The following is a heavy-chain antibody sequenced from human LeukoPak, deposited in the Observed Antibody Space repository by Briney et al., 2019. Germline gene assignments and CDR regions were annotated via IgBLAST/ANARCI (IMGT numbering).Heavy chain of an antibody. Sequence: SVKVSCKASGYTFTGYYMHWVRQAPGQGLEWMGRIIPILGIANYAQKFQGRVTITADKSTSTAYMELSSLRSEDTAVYYCARETSPHNWFDPWGQGTLVTVSS. J-gene: IGHJ5*02. V-gene: IGHV1-69*04. CDR3: ARETSPHNWFDP. CDR1: GYTFTGYY. CDR2: IIPILGIA.